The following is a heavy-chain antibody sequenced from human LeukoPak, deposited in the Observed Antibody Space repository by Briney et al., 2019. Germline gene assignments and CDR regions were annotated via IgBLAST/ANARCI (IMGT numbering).Heavy chain of an antibody. V-gene: IGHV1-18*01. CDR1: AYTFTSYG. CDR2: ISTYNGNT. J-gene: IGHJ4*02. CDR3: ARGSKWLGLDY. Sequence: GASVEVSCKASAYTFTSYGINWVRQAPGQGLEWMGWISTYNGNTNYAQKLQGRVTMTTDTSTNTAYMELRSLRSDDTAVYYCARGSKWLGLDYWGQGTLVTVSS. D-gene: IGHD6-19*01.